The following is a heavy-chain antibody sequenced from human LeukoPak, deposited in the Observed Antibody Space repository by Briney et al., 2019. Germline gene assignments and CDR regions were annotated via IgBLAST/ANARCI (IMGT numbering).Heavy chain of an antibody. J-gene: IGHJ6*02. CDR3: TREGSSSPYYYYGMDV. V-gene: IGHV4-4*07. D-gene: IGHD6-6*01. CDR1: GGSISGYY. CDR2: IYTSGST. Sequence: PSETLSLTCTVSGGSISGYYWSWIRQPAGKGLEWIGRIYTSGSTNYSPSLKSRVTMSVDTSKNQFSLKLSSVTAADTAVYYCTREGSSSPYYYYGMDVWGQGTTVTVSS.